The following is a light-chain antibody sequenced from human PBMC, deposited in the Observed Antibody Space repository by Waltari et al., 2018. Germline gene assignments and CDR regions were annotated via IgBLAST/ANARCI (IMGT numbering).Light chain of an antibody. V-gene: IGKV3-11*01. CDR1: QSVTS. CDR3: QQRSKWPPEIT. Sequence: EIVLTQSPATLSLSPGERATLSCRASQSVTSLAWYQQKPGQSPRLLIYAASKRVSGIPARFSGSGSGTDFNLTINSLESEDFAVYYCQQRSKWPPEITFGGGTKVEI. CDR2: AAS. J-gene: IGKJ4*01.